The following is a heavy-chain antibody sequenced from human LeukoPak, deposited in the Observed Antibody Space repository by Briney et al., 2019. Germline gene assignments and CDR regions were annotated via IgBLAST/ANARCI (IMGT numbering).Heavy chain of an antibody. CDR3: ARRGSGSLALFDY. D-gene: IGHD1-26*01. V-gene: IGHV4-39*01. CDR2: IYYTGST. J-gene: IGHJ4*02. Sequence: SETLSLTCTVSGGSISSTSYCWGWIRQPPGKGLEWIGQIYYTGSTYYNPSLKSRVTISVDTSKSQFSLNLTSVTAADTAVYYCARRGSGSLALFDYWGQGTLVTVSS. CDR1: GGSISSTSYC.